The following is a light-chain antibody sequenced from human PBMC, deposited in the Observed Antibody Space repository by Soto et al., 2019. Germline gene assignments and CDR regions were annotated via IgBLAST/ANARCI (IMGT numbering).Light chain of an antibody. CDR1: QSVLYSSNNKNF. CDR2: WAS. Sequence: DIILTQSPDSLAVSLGERATINCKSSQSVLYSSNNKNFLTWYQQKPGQPPRLLIYWASTRESGVPDRFSGSGSGTDFTLTISSLQPEDVAVYYCHQFYSTWTFGQGTKV. CDR3: HQFYSTWT. J-gene: IGKJ1*01. V-gene: IGKV4-1*01.